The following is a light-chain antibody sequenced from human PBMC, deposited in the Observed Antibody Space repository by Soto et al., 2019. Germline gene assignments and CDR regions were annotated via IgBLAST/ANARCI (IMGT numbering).Light chain of an antibody. CDR1: QSVSSY. V-gene: IGKV3-20*01. CDR2: DAS. CDR3: QQYGSSPPWT. Sequence: EIVLPTSPATLSFAPFERATIYLRSSQSVSSYLAWYQQKPGQAPRLLIYDASNRATGIPARFSGSGSGTDFTLTIRRLEPEDFAVYYCQQYGSSPPWTCGKGHKGDIK. J-gene: IGKJ1*01.